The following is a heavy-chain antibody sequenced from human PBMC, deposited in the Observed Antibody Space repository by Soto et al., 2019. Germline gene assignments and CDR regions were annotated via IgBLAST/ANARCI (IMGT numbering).Heavy chain of an antibody. D-gene: IGHD2-2*01. CDR3: AKDLLGYCSSTSCGLGY. Sequence: GASVMVSCKASGYTFTSYYMHWVRQAPGQGLEWMGIINPSGGSTSYAQKFQGRVTMTRDTSTSTVYTELSSLRSEDTAVYYCAKDLLGYCSSTSCGLGYWGQGTLVTVSS. CDR1: GYTFTSYY. J-gene: IGHJ4*02. V-gene: IGHV1-46*03. CDR2: INPSGGST.